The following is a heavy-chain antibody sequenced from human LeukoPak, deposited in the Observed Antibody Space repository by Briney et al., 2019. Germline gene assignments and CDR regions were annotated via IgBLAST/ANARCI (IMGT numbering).Heavy chain of an antibody. V-gene: IGHV3-23*01. J-gene: IGHJ6*03. CDR1: GFTFSTFA. CDR2: IFPSGGEI. Sequence: GGSLRLSCAASGFTFSTFAMLWVRQPRGKGLEWVSSIFPSGGEIHYADSVRGRFTISRDNSKSTLSLQMNSLRAEDTAVYYCARAGRAILGAPYYYYMDVWGKGTTVTISS. CDR3: ARAGRAILGAPYYYYMDV. D-gene: IGHD2-21*01.